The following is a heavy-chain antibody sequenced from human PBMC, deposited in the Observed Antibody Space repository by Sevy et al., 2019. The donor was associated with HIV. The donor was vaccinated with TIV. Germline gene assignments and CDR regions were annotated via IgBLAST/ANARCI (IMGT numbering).Heavy chain of an antibody. CDR1: GFTFNGYT. J-gene: IGHJ4*02. Sequence: GGSPRLSCEASGFTFNGYTMDWVRQAPGKGMEWVAIIWSDGAYQYHGDSVKGRFTISRDNSKNTLYLQMNNVRVEDTAVYYCARGGYYYDNAAYYALDSWGQGTLVTVSS. V-gene: IGHV3-33*08. CDR2: IWSDGAYQ. CDR3: ARGGYYYDNAAYYALDS. D-gene: IGHD3-22*01.